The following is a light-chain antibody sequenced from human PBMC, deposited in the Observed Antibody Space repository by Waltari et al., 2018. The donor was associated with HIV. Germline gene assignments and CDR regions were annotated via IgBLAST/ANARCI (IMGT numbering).Light chain of an antibody. CDR1: SSDVGGYTY. V-gene: IGLV2-14*01. Sequence: QSALTQPASVSGSPGQSIAISCTGTSSDVGGYTYVSWYQQHPGKAPKLMIYEVSNRPSGVSNRFSGFKSGNTASLTISGLQTEDEADYYCSSYTSINTVVFGGGTKVTVL. CDR3: SSYTSINTVV. J-gene: IGLJ2*01. CDR2: EVS.